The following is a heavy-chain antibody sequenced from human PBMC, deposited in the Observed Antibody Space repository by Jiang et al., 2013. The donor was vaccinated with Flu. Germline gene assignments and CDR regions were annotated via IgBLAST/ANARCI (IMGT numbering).Heavy chain of an antibody. Sequence: GPGLVKPSETLSLTCTVSGGSISSSSYYWGWIRQPPGKGLEWIGSIYYSGSTYYNPSLKSRVTISVDTSKNQFSLKLSSVTAADTAVYYCARLPSPGYSSSWYEWGNWFDPWGQGTLVTVSS. J-gene: IGHJ5*02. CDR3: ARLPSPGYSSSWYEWGNWFDP. CDR2: IYYSGST. V-gene: IGHV4-39*01. CDR1: GGSISSSSYY. D-gene: IGHD6-13*01.